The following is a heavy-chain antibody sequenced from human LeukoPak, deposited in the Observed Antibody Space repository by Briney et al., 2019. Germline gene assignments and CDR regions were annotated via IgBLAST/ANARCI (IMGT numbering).Heavy chain of an antibody. D-gene: IGHD4-17*01. CDR3: ARDVTGEYYFDY. CDR1: GGSISSSSYY. J-gene: IGHJ4*02. V-gene: IGHV4-39*07. CDR2: IYYSGST. Sequence: PSETLSLTCTVSGGSISSSSYYWGWIRQPPGKGLEWIGSIYYSGSTYYNPSLKSRVTISVDTSKNQFSLKLSSVTAADTAVYYCARDVTGEYYFDYWGQGTLVTVSP.